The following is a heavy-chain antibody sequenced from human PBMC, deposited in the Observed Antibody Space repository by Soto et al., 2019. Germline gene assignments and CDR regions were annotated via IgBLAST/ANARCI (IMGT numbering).Heavy chain of an antibody. D-gene: IGHD6-25*01. J-gene: IGHJ6*02. CDR2: IYSGGST. V-gene: IGHV3-53*01. CDR1: GFTVSSNY. Sequence: GGSLRLSCAASGFTVSSNYMSWVRQAPGKGLEWVSVIYSGGSTYYADSVKGRFTISRDNSKNTLYLQMNSLRAEDTAVYYCARSKRLRYYYYGMDVWGQGTTVTVSS. CDR3: ARSKRLRYYYYGMDV.